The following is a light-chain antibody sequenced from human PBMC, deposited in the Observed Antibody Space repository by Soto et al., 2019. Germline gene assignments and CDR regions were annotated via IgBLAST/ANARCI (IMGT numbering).Light chain of an antibody. V-gene: IGKV1-5*01. CDR2: EAS. CDR3: LQDYSYPLT. J-gene: IGKJ4*01. Sequence: DVQMTQSPSTLSAYEGNRVTITYRASQSISGWLAWYQQKPGTAPKLLIYEASNLESGVPSRFSGSGSGTEFTLTISSLQPDDFATYYCLQDYSYPLTFGGGTKV. CDR1: QSISGW.